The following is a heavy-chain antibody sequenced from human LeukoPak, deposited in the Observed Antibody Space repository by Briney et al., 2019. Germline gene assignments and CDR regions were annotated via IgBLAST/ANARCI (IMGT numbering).Heavy chain of an antibody. CDR2: INAGNGNT. J-gene: IGHJ3*02. V-gene: IGHV1-3*01. Sequence: ASVKVSCKASGYTFTSYAMHWVRQAPGQRLEWMGWINAGNGNTKYSQKFQGRVTITRDTSASTAYMELGSLRSEDTAVYYCARDVGYYYDSSGYYWGAFDIWGQGTMVTVSS. D-gene: IGHD3-22*01. CDR3: ARDVGYYYDSSGYYWGAFDI. CDR1: GYTFTSYA.